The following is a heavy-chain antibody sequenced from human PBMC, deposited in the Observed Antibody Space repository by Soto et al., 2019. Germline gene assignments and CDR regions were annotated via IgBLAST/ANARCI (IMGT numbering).Heavy chain of an antibody. J-gene: IGHJ6*02. V-gene: IGHV3-9*01. Sequence: EVQLVESGGGLVQPGRSLRLSCAASGFTFDDYAMHWVRQPPGKGLEWVSGISWNGGRIGYADSVKGQFTISRDNAKNSLYLQMNSLRAEDTALYYCAKDSRPLYCSSTSCPRYYYGMGVWGQGTAVTVSS. CDR1: GFTFDDYA. CDR2: ISWNGGRI. CDR3: AKDSRPLYCSSTSCPRYYYGMGV. D-gene: IGHD2-2*01.